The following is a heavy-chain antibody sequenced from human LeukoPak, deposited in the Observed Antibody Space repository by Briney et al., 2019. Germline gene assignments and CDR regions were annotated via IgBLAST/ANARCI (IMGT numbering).Heavy chain of an antibody. D-gene: IGHD5-18*01. Sequence: PSETLSLTCAVHGGSFSGYYRSWIRQPPGKGLEWIGEINHSGGTNYNPSLKSRVTISVDTSKNQFSLKLSSVTAADTAVYYCARGSGTAMVYNWFDPWGQGTLVTVSS. J-gene: IGHJ5*02. CDR2: INHSGGT. CDR1: GGSFSGYY. CDR3: ARGSGTAMVYNWFDP. V-gene: IGHV4-34*01.